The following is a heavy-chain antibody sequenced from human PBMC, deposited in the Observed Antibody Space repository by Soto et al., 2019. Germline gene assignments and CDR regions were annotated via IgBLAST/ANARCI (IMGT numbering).Heavy chain of an antibody. Sequence: QVQLQESGPGLVKPSETLSLTCTVSGVSVNSGSFYWAWIRQPPGKGLEWIGFGSYSGTTNYKPSQKSQFPIPFDTSRSKFSLKVTSPPAADRALYYWARGATVPQYDYGGQEPLATVPS. CDR3: ARGATVPQYDY. V-gene: IGHV4-61*01. CDR2: GSYSGTT. D-gene: IGHD4-17*01. CDR1: GVSVNSGSFY. J-gene: IGHJ4*02.